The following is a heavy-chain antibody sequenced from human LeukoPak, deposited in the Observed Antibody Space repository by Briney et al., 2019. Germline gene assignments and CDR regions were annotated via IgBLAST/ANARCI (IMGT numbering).Heavy chain of an antibody. CDR1: GSTFSSYA. D-gene: IGHD3-16*01. J-gene: IGHJ6*03. Sequence: LTGGSLRLSCAASGSTFSSYAMSWVRQAPGKGLEWVSAISGSGGSTYYADSVKGRFTISRDNAKNSLYLQMNSLRAEDTAVYYCAREGDGDYDYMDVWGKGTTVTVSS. V-gene: IGHV3-23*01. CDR3: AREGDGDYDYMDV. CDR2: ISGSGGST.